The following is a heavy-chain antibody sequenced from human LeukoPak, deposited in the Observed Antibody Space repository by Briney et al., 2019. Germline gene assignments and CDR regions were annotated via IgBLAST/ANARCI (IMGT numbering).Heavy chain of an antibody. Sequence: PSETLSLTCTVSGCSISSYYWSWIRQPPGKGLEGIGYIYYSGSTNYDPSLKSRVSISVDTSKNQFSLKLTSVTAADTAVYYCARHGGGNYDILTGYVFFPCWGQGSLVTVSS. J-gene: IGHJ4*02. CDR1: GCSISSYY. V-gene: IGHV4-59*08. D-gene: IGHD3-9*01. CDR2: IYYSGST. CDR3: ARHGGGNYDILTGYVFFPC.